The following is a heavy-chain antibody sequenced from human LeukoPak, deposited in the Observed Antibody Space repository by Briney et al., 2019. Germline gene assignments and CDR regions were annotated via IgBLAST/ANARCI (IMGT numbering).Heavy chain of an antibody. D-gene: IGHD3-22*01. CDR3: AISYYDSSGYYYGPYFDY. V-gene: IGHV1-18*01. Sequence: AAVKVSCKASGYTFTSYGVSWVRQSPGQGLEWMGCISAYNGNTNYAQKLQARVAMTTDTSTSTDYMELRSLRSDDKAVSYCAISYYDSSGYYYGPYFDYWGQGTLVTVSS. J-gene: IGHJ4*02. CDR2: ISAYNGNT. CDR1: GYTFTSYG.